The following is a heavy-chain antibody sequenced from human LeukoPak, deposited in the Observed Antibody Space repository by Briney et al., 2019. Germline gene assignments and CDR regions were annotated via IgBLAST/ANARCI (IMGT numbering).Heavy chain of an antibody. J-gene: IGHJ4*02. Sequence: GESLKISCQASGYRFPSHWISWVRQMPGKGLEWMGIIYPGDSDTRYSPSFQGQVTISADKSISTAYLQWSSLKASDTAMYYCARRSGYSSSWYFDYWGQGTLVTVSS. V-gene: IGHV5-51*01. CDR2: IYPGDSDT. CDR1: GYRFPSHW. CDR3: ARRSGYSSSWYFDY. D-gene: IGHD6-13*01.